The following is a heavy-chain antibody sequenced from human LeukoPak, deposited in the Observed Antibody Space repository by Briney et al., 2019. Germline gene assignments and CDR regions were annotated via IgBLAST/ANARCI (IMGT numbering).Heavy chain of an antibody. V-gene: IGHV3-23*01. CDR2: IFQGGGEI. Sequence: GGSLRLSCAASGFTFSSFAMIWVRQPPGKGLEWVSSIFQGGGEIHYADSVRGRFTISRDNSKNTLYLQMNSLRAEDTAVYYCARGLGSPVPTWFDPWGQGTLVTVSS. D-gene: IGHD3-16*01. J-gene: IGHJ5*02. CDR1: GFTFSSFA. CDR3: ARGLGSPVPTWFDP.